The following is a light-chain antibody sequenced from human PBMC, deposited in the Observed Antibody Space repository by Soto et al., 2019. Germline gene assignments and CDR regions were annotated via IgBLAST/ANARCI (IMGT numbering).Light chain of an antibody. CDR1: DSDIGDNNY. V-gene: IGLV2-14*01. CDR3: GGWDDSLSGPV. J-gene: IGLJ2*01. CDR2: EVA. Sequence: QSVLTQPASVSGSPGQSITISCTGTDSDIGDNNYVSWYQQYPGRAPKLMIYEVANRPSGVSDRFSGSKSGNTASLTILGLQAEDEADYYCGGWDDSLSGPVFGGGTKLTVL.